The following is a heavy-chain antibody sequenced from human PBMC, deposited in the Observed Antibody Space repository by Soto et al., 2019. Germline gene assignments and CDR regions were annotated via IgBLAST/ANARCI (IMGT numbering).Heavy chain of an antibody. D-gene: IGHD2-8*01. CDR2: IWYDGSNK. Sequence: GGSLRLSCAASGFTFSSYGMHWVRQAPGKGLEWVAVIWYDGSNKYYADSVKGRFTISRDNSKNTLYLQMNSLRAEDTVGYFRASCREYWTNGLCKVYYYYGIEVWGQGNTVNVSS. J-gene: IGHJ6*02. V-gene: IGHV3-33*01. CDR1: GFTFSSYG. CDR3: ASCREYWTNGLCKVYYYYGIEV.